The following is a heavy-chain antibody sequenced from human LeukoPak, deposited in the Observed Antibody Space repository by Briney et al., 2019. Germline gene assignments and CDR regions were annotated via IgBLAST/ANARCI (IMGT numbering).Heavy chain of an antibody. D-gene: IGHD6-13*01. J-gene: IGHJ1*01. V-gene: IGHV1-46*01. Sequence: ASVTVSCKASGYTFTSYYMHWVRQAPGQGLEWMGIINPSGGSTSYAQKFQGRVTMTRDMSTSTVYMELSSLRSEDTAVYYCARAYSSSWYVAKYFQHWGQGTLVTVSS. CDR2: INPSGGST. CDR1: GYTFTSYY. CDR3: ARAYSSSWYVAKYFQH.